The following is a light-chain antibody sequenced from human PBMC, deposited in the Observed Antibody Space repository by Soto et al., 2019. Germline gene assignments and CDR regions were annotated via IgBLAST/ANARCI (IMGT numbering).Light chain of an antibody. CDR2: AAS. V-gene: IGKV1-27*01. CDR1: QGISNY. CDR3: QKYNSALT. Sequence: DIQMTQSPSSLSASVRDKVTITCRASQGISNYLAWYQQKPGKVPKLLIYAASTLQSGVPSRFSGSGSGTDFTLTISSLQPEDVATYYCQKYNSALTFGQGTRLEIK. J-gene: IGKJ5*01.